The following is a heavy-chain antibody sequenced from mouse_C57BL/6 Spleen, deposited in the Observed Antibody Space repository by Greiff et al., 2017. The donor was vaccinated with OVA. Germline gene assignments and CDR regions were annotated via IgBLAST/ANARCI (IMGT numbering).Heavy chain of an antibody. D-gene: IGHD1-1*01. CDR2: INPNNGGT. CDR3: ARSRGSSYVRYFDV. CDR1: GYTFTDYN. Sequence: EVQLQQSGPELVKPGASVKIPCKASGYTFTDYNMDWVKQSHGKSLEWIGDINPNNGGTIYNQKFKGKATLTVDKSSSTAYMELRSLTSEDTAVYYGARSRGSSYVRYFDVWGTGTTVTVSS. J-gene: IGHJ1*03. V-gene: IGHV1-18*01.